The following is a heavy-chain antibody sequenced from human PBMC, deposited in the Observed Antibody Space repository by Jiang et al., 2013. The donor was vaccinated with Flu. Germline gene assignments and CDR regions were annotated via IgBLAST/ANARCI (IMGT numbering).Heavy chain of an antibody. V-gene: IGHV1-3*01. CDR2: INAGNGNT. CDR3: ASSGGNWNDAYYYYYGMDV. D-gene: IGHD1-20*01. Sequence: SGAEVKKPGASVKVSCKASGYTFTSYAMHWVRQAPGQRLEWMGWINAGNGNTKYSQKFQGRVTITRDTSASTAYMELSSLRSEDTAVYYCASSGGNWNDAYYYYYGMDVWGQRATVTVSS. J-gene: IGHJ6*01. CDR1: GYTFTSYA.